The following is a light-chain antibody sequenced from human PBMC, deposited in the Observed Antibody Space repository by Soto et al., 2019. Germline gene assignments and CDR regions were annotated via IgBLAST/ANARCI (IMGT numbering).Light chain of an antibody. CDR2: DVS. J-gene: IGLJ2*01. V-gene: IGLV2-14*03. CDR3: SSYTSTGSL. CDR1: SSDVGNYNY. Sequence: SVLTQPASVSGSPGESITISCTGTSSDVGNYNYVSWYQQHPGKAPKLMIYDVSNRPSGVSNRFSGSKSGNTASLTISGLQAEDEAVYYCSSYTSTGSLFGGGTKVTVL.